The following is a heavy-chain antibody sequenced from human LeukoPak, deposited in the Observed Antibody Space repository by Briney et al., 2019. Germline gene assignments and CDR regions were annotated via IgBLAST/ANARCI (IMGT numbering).Heavy chain of an antibody. CDR3: ARDVSTYYDILTGYDY. Sequence: PGGSLRLSCAASGFTFSSYWMSWVRQAPGKGLEWVANIKQDGSEKYYVDSVKGRFTISGDNAKNSLYLQMNSLRAEDTAVYYCARDVSTYYDILTGYDYWGQGTLVTVSS. V-gene: IGHV3-7*01. D-gene: IGHD3-9*01. J-gene: IGHJ4*02. CDR1: GFTFSSYW. CDR2: IKQDGSEK.